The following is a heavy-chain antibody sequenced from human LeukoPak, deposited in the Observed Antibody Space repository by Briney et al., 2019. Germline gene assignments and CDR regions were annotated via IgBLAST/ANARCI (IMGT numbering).Heavy chain of an antibody. CDR2: IWYDGSNK. V-gene: IGHV3-33*06. Sequence: PGRSLRLSCAASGFAFSSCGMHWVRQAPGKGLEWVAVIWYDGSNKYYADSVKGRFTISRDNSKNTLYLQMSSLRAEDTAVYYRAKGEDYYDSSAKGDWFDPWGQGTLVTVSS. D-gene: IGHD3-22*01. J-gene: IGHJ5*02. CDR3: AKGEDYYDSSAKGDWFDP. CDR1: GFAFSSCG.